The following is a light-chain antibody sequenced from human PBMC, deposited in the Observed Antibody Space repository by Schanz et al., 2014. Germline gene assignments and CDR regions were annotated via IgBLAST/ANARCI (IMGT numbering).Light chain of an antibody. CDR2: DAS. V-gene: IGKV1-12*01. CDR3: QQAYTFPWT. Sequence: GDRVTITCRASQSISSWLAWYQQKPGKAPKVLIYDASSLESGVPSRFSGSGSGTDFTLTINSLQPEDFATYYCQQAYTFPWTFGQGTKVEIK. J-gene: IGKJ1*01. CDR1: QSISSW.